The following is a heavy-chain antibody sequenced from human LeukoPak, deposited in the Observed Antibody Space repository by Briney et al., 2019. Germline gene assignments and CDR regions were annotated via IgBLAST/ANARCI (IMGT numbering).Heavy chain of an antibody. V-gene: IGHV6-1*01. J-gene: IGHJ5*02. Sequence: SQTLSLTCAISGDSVSSNSAAWNWIRQSPSRGLEWLGRTYYRSKWYNDYAVSVKSRVTIDPDTSKNQFSLQLNSVTPEDTAVYYCARANEIAVARIWFDPWGQGTLVTVSS. CDR1: GDSVSSNSAA. CDR2: TYYRSKWYN. D-gene: IGHD6-19*01. CDR3: ARANEIAVARIWFDP.